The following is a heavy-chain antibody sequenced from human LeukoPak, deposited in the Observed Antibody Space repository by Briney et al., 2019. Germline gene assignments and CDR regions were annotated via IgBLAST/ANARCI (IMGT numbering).Heavy chain of an antibody. D-gene: IGHD6-13*01. Sequence: PSETLSLTCFASGYSISSGYYWGWIRQPPGMGLEWIGSIYHDGSTYYKPSLKSRVTISVDTSKNHFSLRLSSVTAADTAVYYCATTSTEGFSSIHTPFDYWRQGTLVTVSP. V-gene: IGHV4-38-2*01. CDR3: ATTSTEGFSSIHTPFDY. CDR2: IYHDGST. CDR1: GYSISSGYY. J-gene: IGHJ4*02.